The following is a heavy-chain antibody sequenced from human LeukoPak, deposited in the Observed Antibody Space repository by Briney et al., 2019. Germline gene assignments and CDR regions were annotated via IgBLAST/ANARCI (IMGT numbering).Heavy chain of an antibody. V-gene: IGHV3-74*01. CDR3: ARGSGPEYFHS. J-gene: IGHJ1*01. CDR2: ISGDGSST. CDR1: GFTFSSYW. Sequence: GGSLRLSCAASGFTFSSYWMHWVRQAPGKGLVWVSRISGDGSSTNYADSVKGRFTISRDNAKSSLYLQMNSLRAEDTAVYYCARGSGPEYFHSWGQGTRVTVSS.